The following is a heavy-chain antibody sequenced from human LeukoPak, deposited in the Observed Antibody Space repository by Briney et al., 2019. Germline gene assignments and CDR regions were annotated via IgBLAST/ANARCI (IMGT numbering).Heavy chain of an antibody. V-gene: IGHV3-21*01. CDR3: ARDARGLDY. CDR2: ISSSSGYI. J-gene: IGHJ4*02. CDR1: GFTFSTYG. Sequence: GGSLRLSCEASGFTFSTYGMNWVRRAPGQGLEWVSSISSSSGYIYYADSVKGRSTISRDNAKNSLCLQMSSLRAEDTAVYYCARDARGLDYWGQGTLVTVSS. D-gene: IGHD1-26*01.